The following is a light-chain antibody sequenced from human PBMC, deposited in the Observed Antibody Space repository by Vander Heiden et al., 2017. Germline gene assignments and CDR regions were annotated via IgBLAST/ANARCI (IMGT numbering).Light chain of an antibody. CDR1: QRIDSW. V-gene: IGKV1-12*01. CDR2: GAS. Sequence: IQMTQSPSFVSASVGDRVTMTCRASQRIDSWLAWYRQKSGKAPELLIYGASTLENGVPSRFSGGGFGRDFTLTISSRQPEDFGNYYCQQAISFPVTFGQGTPMEIK. CDR3: QQAISFPVT. J-gene: IGKJ5*01.